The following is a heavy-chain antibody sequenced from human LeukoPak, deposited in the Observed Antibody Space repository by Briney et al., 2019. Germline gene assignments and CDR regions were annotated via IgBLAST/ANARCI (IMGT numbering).Heavy chain of an antibody. CDR2: ISAGNANT. Sequence: GASVKVSCKASGYPFTSYTIYWVRQAPGQRLEWMGRISAGNANTKYSQKFQGRVTITRDTAASTVYMELSSLRSEDPAVYYCARHYGPWGQGTLVTVSS. V-gene: IGHV1-3*01. D-gene: IGHD3-16*01. J-gene: IGHJ5*02. CDR1: GYPFTSYT. CDR3: ARHYGP.